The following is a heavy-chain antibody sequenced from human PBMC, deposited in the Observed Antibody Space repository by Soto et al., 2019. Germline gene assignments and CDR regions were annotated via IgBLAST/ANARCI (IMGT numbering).Heavy chain of an antibody. CDR3: AKDYYDISGSRYFYALAV. CDR1: GFTFSSYA. V-gene: IGHV3-23*01. D-gene: IGHD3-22*01. Sequence: GESLKISCAASGFTFSSYAMSWVRQAPGKGLEWVSGITGSGVMTYYGDSVRGRFTTSRDNSKNTLYLQMNSLRAEDTAVYYCAKDYYDISGSRYFYALAVWGQGTTVTVSS. CDR2: ITGSGVMT. J-gene: IGHJ6*02.